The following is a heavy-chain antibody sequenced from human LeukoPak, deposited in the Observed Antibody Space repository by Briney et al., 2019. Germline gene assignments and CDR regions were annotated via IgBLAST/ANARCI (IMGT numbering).Heavy chain of an antibody. D-gene: IGHD3-22*01. V-gene: IGHV4-4*07. Sequence: SETLSLTCTVSGGSISSYYWSWIRQPAGKGLEWIGRIYTSGSTNYNPSLKGRVTMSVDTSKNQFSLKLSSVTAADTAVYYCARGSKGSGFTSYYYYMDVWGKGTTVTVSS. CDR2: IYTSGST. J-gene: IGHJ6*03. CDR1: GGSISSYY. CDR3: ARGSKGSGFTSYYYYMDV.